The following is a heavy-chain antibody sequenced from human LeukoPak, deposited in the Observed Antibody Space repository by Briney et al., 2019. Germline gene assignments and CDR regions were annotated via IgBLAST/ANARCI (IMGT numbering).Heavy chain of an antibody. CDR1: GFTFNEYR. CDR3: AREEHRLAAAGTSAFDL. J-gene: IGHJ3*01. Sequence: GGSLRLSCAASGFTFNEYRMHWVRQAPGKGLAWVSHINRDGGLTNYADSVKGRFTISRDNARNTLYLQMNSLRADDTAIYFCAREEHRLAAAGTSAFDLGGQGTLVTVS. V-gene: IGHV3-74*01. CDR2: INRDGGLT. D-gene: IGHD6-13*01.